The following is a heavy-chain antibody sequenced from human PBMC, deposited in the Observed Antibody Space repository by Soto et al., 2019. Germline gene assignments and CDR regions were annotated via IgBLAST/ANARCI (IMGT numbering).Heavy chain of an antibody. CDR2: MNPNSGNT. Sequence: QVQLVQSGAEVKKSGASVKVSCKASGYTFTSQDINRVRQATGQGLEWMGWMNPNSGNTGYAQKFQGRVTMTRNTSISTAYLELSSLRSEDPAVYYCARWDYGYYARFDYWGQGTLVTVSS. CDR1: GYTFTSQD. J-gene: IGHJ4*02. V-gene: IGHV1-8*01. D-gene: IGHD4-17*01. CDR3: ARWDYGYYARFDY.